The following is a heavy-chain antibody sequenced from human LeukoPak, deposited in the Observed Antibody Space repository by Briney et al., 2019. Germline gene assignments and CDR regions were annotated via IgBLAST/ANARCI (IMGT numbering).Heavy chain of an antibody. D-gene: IGHD3-10*01. CDR3: ARGGFGGWGKGFYP. CDR2: INPNSGAT. J-gene: IGHJ5*02. V-gene: IGHV1-2*02. Sequence: ASVKLSCKASGYTITGYYIHWVRQAPGQGLEWMARINPNSGATNYAQKFQGRVTITRDTSISTAYMELSRLTSDDTAVYFCARGGFGGWGKGFYPWGQGTLVTVSS. CDR1: GYTITGYY.